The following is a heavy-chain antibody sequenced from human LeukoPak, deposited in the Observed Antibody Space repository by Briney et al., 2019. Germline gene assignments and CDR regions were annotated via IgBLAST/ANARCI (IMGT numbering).Heavy chain of an antibody. V-gene: IGHV3-66*01. CDR2: IYSGGGT. Sequence: PGGSLRLSCAASGFTVSSNYMSWVRQAPGKGLGWVSVIYSGGGTYYADAVKGRFTISRDNSKNTLYLQMNSLRAGDTAVYYCARDHYVDAFDIWGQGTMVTVSS. J-gene: IGHJ3*02. CDR3: ARDHYVDAFDI. CDR1: GFTVSSNY. D-gene: IGHD3-16*01.